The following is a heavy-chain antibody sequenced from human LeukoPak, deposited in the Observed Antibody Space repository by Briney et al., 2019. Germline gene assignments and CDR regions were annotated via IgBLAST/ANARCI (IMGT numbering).Heavy chain of an antibody. D-gene: IGHD4-23*01. Sequence: GGSLRLSCVASGFTFSNTWINWVRQAPGKGLEWVSTISGGGGSTYYADSVKGRFTISRDNSKNTLFLQMNSLRAEDTAVYYCAKDLGNSFRAFDIWGQGTMVTVSS. J-gene: IGHJ3*02. CDR3: AKDLGNSFRAFDI. CDR1: GFTFSNTW. CDR2: ISGGGGST. V-gene: IGHV3-23*01.